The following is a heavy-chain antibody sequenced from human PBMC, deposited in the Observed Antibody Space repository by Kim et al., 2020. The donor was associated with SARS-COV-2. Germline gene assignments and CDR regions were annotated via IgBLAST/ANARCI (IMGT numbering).Heavy chain of an antibody. D-gene: IGHD2-15*01. CDR1: GFTFSSYA. J-gene: IGHJ4*02. CDR2: ISGSGGST. V-gene: IGHV3-23*01. Sequence: GGSLRLSCAASGFTFSSYAMSWVRQAPGKGLEWVSAISGSGGSTYYADSVKGRFTISRDNSKNTLYLQMSSLRAEDTAVYYCAKDPPNCSGGSCYSADYWGQGTLVTVSS. CDR3: AKDPPNCSGGSCYSADY.